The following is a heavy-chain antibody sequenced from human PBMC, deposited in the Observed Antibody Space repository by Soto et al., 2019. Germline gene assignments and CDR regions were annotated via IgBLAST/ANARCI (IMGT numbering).Heavy chain of an antibody. CDR3: AHSTMPIHNYYGSGSYYNLGGYYFDY. V-gene: IGHV2-5*02. J-gene: IGHJ4*02. CDR1: GFSLSTSGVG. D-gene: IGHD3-10*01. Sequence: SGPTLVNPTQTLTLTCTFSGFSLSTSGVGVGWIRQPPGKALEWLALIYWDDDKRYSPSLKSRLTITKDTSKNQVVLTMTNMDPVDTATYYCAHSTMPIHNYYGSGSYYNLGGYYFDYWGQGTLVTVSS. CDR2: IYWDDDK.